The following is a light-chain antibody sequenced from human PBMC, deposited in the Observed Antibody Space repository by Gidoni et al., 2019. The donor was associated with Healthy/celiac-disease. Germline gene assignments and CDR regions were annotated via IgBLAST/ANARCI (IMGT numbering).Light chain of an antibody. CDR1: QSVSSSY. J-gene: IGKJ1*01. V-gene: IGKV3-20*01. CDR3: QQYGSSLCT. Sequence: DIVLTQSPGTLSLSPGERATISCRASQSVSSSYLAWYQQKPGQAPRLLIYGASSRATGIPDRFSGSGSGTDFTLTISRLEPEDFAVYYCQQYGSSLCTFXQXTKVEIK. CDR2: GAS.